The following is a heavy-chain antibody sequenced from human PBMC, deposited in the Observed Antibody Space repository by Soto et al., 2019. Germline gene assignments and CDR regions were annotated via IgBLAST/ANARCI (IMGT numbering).Heavy chain of an antibody. D-gene: IGHD6-13*01. CDR2: ISSNSAYI. V-gene: IGHV3-21*01. CDR3: TRDASRDSSARGWFDP. CDR1: GLTFSNVW. J-gene: IGHJ5*02. Sequence: GGSLRLSCAASGLTFSNVWMTWVRQAPGKGLEWVSTISSNSAYIYYTDALRGRFTISRDNAKNSLHLPMNSLRAEDTAVYYCTRDASRDSSARGWFDPWGPGTLVTVSS.